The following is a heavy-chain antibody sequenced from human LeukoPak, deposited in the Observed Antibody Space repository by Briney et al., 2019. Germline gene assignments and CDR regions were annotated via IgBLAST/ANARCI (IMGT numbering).Heavy chain of an antibody. Sequence: KLAAALKISCKGAGYSFTTYWIAWVHQMPGKRLEWMGVIYPGDSDTRYSPSFQGKVTLSADKSISTAYLQWSSLKASDTAIYSCARALVGAGTLSYWGQGTLVTVSS. V-gene: IGHV5-51*07. J-gene: IGHJ4*02. CDR3: ARALVGAGTLSY. CDR2: IYPGDSDT. D-gene: IGHD1-26*01. CDR1: GYSFTTYW.